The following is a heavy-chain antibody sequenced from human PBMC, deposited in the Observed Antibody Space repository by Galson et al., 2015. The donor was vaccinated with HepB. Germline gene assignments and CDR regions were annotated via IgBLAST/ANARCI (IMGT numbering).Heavy chain of an antibody. Sequence: SVKVSCKASGYTFTSYGISWVRQAPGQGLEWMGWISAYNGNTNCAQKLQGRVTMTTDTSTSTAYMELRSLRSDDTAVYYCARGYCSSTSCYGGYYFDYWGQGTLVTVSS. CDR2: ISAYNGNT. CDR1: GYTFTSYG. CDR3: ARGYCSSTSCYGGYYFDY. D-gene: IGHD2-2*01. J-gene: IGHJ4*02. V-gene: IGHV1-18*04.